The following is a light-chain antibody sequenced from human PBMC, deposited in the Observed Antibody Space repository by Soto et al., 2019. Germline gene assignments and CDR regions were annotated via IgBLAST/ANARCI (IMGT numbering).Light chain of an antibody. CDR1: SGHSSYA. CDR2: LNSDGSH. J-gene: IGLJ3*02. Sequence: QPVLTQSPSASASLGASVKLTCTLSSGHSSYAIAWHQQQPEKGPRYLMKLNSDGSHSKGDGIPDRFSGSSSGAERYLTISSRQSEDEADYYCQTWGTGIRVFGGGTKLTV. V-gene: IGLV4-69*01. CDR3: QTWGTGIRV.